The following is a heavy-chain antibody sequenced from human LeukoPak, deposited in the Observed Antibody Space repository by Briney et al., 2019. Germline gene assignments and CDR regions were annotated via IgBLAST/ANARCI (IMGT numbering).Heavy chain of an antibody. J-gene: IGHJ4*02. Sequence: PSETLSLTCGVSGGAITNYYWNWIRQAPGKGLEWLGYIYYTGSTTYNPSVKSRITISLDTSKKQISLKLRSVTAADTAVYYCAKAVFELETGVDYWGQGTLVTVSS. V-gene: IGHV4-59*01. D-gene: IGHD1-1*01. CDR2: IYYTGST. CDR1: GGAITNYY. CDR3: AKAVFELETGVDY.